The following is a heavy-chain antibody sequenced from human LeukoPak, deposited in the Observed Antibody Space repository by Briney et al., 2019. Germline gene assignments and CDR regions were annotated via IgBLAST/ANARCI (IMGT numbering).Heavy chain of an antibody. CDR3: ARGKRAGYCSSTSCPNYYYYMDV. Sequence: GASVKVSCKASGYTFTSYDINWVRQATGQGLEWMGWMNPNSGNTSYAQKLQGRVTMTRNTSISTAYMELSSLRSEDTAVYYCARGKRAGYCSSTSCPNYYYYMDVWGKGTTVTVSS. D-gene: IGHD2-2*01. J-gene: IGHJ6*03. V-gene: IGHV1-8*01. CDR1: GYTFTSYD. CDR2: MNPNSGNT.